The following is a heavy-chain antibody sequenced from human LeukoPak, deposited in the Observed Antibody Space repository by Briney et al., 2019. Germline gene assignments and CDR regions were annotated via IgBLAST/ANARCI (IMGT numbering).Heavy chain of an antibody. J-gene: IGHJ4*02. CDR1: GFSFSSFA. CDR2: ISGSGEST. V-gene: IGHV3-23*01. Sequence: GGSLRLSCAASGFSFSSFAMSWVRQAPGKGLEWVSAISGSGESTYYEDSVKGRFTISRDNSKNTLYLQMNSLRAEDTAVYYCAKDSFINDYSSFWGQGTRVTVSS. D-gene: IGHD4-11*01. CDR3: AKDSFINDYSSF.